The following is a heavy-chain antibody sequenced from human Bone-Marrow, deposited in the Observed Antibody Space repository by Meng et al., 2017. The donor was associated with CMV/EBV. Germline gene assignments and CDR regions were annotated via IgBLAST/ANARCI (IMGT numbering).Heavy chain of an antibody. CDR2: IKSKTDGGTT. CDR1: FTFSNAW. CDR3: TTDLLQYSSSWYGRDY. D-gene: IGHD6-13*01. J-gene: IGHJ4*02. Sequence: FTFSNAWMSWGRQAPGKGLEWVGRIKSKTDGGTTDYAAPVKGRFTISRDDSKNTLYLQMNSLKTEDTAVYYCTTDLLQYSSSWYGRDYWGQGTLVTVSS. V-gene: IGHV3-15*01.